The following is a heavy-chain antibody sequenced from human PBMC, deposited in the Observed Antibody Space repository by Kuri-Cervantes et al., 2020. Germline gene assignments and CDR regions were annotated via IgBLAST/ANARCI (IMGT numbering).Heavy chain of an antibody. D-gene: IGHD2-15*01. V-gene: IGHV4-34*01. CDR2: ISHGGST. CDR1: GGSFSGYY. CDR3: ARVVAALDY. J-gene: IGHJ4*02. Sequence: SQTLSLTCAVYGGSFSGYYWSWIRQPPGKGLEWIGEISHGGSTSYNPSLKSRVTISTDTSKNQFSLKLSSVTAADTAVYYCARVVAALDYWGQGTLVTVSS.